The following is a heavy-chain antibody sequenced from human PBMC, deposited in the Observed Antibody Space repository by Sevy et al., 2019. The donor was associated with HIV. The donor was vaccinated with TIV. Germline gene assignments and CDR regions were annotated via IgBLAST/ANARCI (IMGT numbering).Heavy chain of an antibody. CDR2: ISGSGGST. D-gene: IGHD2-21*01. Sequence: GGSLRLSCAASGFTFSSYSMNWVRQAPGKGLEWVSAISGSGGSTYYADSVKGRFTISRDNSKNTLYLQMNSLRAEDTAVYYCAKTHIPGPRERWFDPWGQGTLVTVSS. CDR3: AKTHIPGPRERWFDP. V-gene: IGHV3-23*01. J-gene: IGHJ5*02. CDR1: GFTFSSYS.